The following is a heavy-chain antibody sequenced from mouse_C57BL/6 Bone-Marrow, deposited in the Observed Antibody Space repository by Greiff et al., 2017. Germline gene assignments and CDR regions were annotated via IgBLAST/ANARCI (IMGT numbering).Heavy chain of an antibody. CDR1: GYAFSSSW. CDR3: ADYYGSSQAWFAY. J-gene: IGHJ3*01. Sequence: VQLQQSGPELVKPGASVKISCKASGYAFSSSWMNWVKQRPGKGLEWIGRIYPGDGDTNYNGKFKGKATLTADKSSSTAYMQLSSLTSEDSAVYFCADYYGSSQAWFAYWGQGTLVTVSA. CDR2: IYPGDGDT. D-gene: IGHD1-1*01. V-gene: IGHV1-82*01.